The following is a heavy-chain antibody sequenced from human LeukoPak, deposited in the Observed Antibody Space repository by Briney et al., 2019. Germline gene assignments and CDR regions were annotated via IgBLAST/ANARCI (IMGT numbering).Heavy chain of an antibody. Sequence: GESLKISCKGSGYSFTSYWIGWVRQMPGKGLEWMGLIYPGDSDTRYSPSFQGQVTISADKSISTAYLQWSSLKASDTAMYYCARRPPPYSSSNYGMDVWGQGTTVTVSS. D-gene: IGHD6-6*01. J-gene: IGHJ6*02. CDR1: GYSFTSYW. CDR3: ARRPPPYSSSNYGMDV. V-gene: IGHV5-51*01. CDR2: IYPGDSDT.